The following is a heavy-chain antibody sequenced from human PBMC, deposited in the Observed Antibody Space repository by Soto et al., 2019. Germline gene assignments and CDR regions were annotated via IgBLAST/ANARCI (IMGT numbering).Heavy chain of an antibody. CDR1: GYTFTSYD. Sequence: QVQLVQSGAEVKKPGASVKVSCKASGYTFTSYDINWVRQATGQGLEWMGWMNPNSGNTGYAQKFQGRVTMTRNTSISTAYRELSSLRSEDTAVYYCASRGYSSSWYYYYYYGMDVWGQGTTVTVSS. CDR3: ASRGYSSSWYYYYYYGMDV. V-gene: IGHV1-8*01. CDR2: MNPNSGNT. J-gene: IGHJ6*02. D-gene: IGHD6-13*01.